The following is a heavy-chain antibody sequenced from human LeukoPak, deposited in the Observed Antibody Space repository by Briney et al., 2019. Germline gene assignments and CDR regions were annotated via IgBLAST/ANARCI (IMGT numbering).Heavy chain of an antibody. J-gene: IGHJ5*02. CDR3: AAPYTSSWFDL. Sequence: SVKVSCKASGFTFTSRSAVQWVRQARGQRLEWIGWIVVDSDNTNYAENFQGRVNITRDMSASTSYMELSSLRSEDTAVYFCAAPYTSSWFDLWGQGTLVTVSS. CDR1: GFTFTSRSA. CDR2: IVVDSDNT. V-gene: IGHV1-58*01. D-gene: IGHD6-13*01.